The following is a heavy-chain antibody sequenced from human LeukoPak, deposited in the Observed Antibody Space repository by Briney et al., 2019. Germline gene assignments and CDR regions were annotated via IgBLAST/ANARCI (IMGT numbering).Heavy chain of an antibody. D-gene: IGHD3-10*01. CDR1: GFTFSSYE. J-gene: IGHJ4*02. Sequence: GGSLRLSCAASGFTFSSYEMDWVRQAPGKGLEWVSAISGSGGSTYYADSVKGRFTISRDNSKNSLYLQMNSLRAEDTAVYYCARNFPTYYYGSGSYHKAANFDYWGQGTLVTVSS. V-gene: IGHV3-23*01. CDR2: ISGSGGST. CDR3: ARNFPTYYYGSGSYHKAANFDY.